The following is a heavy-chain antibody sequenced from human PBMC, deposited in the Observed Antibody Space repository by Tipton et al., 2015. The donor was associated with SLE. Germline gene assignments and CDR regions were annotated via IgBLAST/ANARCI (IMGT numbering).Heavy chain of an antibody. CDR3: ARSDSYDSSGYYSYAFDI. Sequence: TLSLTCTVSGGSISSHYWSWIRQPPGKGLEWIGYIYNSGSGNYNPSLKRRVTISVDQSKNQFSLKLSSVSAADTAVYYCARSDSYDSSGYYSYAFDIWGQVTMVTVSS. J-gene: IGHJ3*02. CDR2: IYNSGSG. CDR1: GGSISSHY. V-gene: IGHV4-59*11. D-gene: IGHD3-22*01.